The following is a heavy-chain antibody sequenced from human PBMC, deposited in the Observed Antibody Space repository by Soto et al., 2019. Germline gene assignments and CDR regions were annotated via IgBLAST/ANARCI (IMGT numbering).Heavy chain of an antibody. CDR1: GGTFSSYA. V-gene: IGHV1-69*01. J-gene: IGHJ6*02. CDR2: IIPIFGTA. D-gene: IGHD3-3*01. CDR3: ARAIRLRFLEWLLPYYYYGMDF. Sequence: QVQLVQSGAEVKKPGSSVKVSCKASGGTFSSYAISWVRQAPGQGLEWMGGIIPIFGTANYAQKFQGRVTSTADESTSTAYLELISLRSEDTAVYYCARAIRLRFLEWLLPYYYYGMDFWGQGTTVTVSS.